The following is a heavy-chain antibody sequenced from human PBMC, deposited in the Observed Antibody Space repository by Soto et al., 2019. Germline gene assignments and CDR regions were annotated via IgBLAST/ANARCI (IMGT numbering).Heavy chain of an antibody. CDR3: TRRYNWNDYYFDP. CDR2: SYYSGTS. D-gene: IGHD1-20*01. CDR1: GGSIRVQSYY. V-gene: IGHV4-39*01. J-gene: IGHJ5*02. Sequence: SETLSLTCTVSGGSIRVQSYYWTWIRQTPGKGLEWVGSSYYSGTSYFNPALKGRVTISVDTSTNQFSLRPTSVTAADTAVYYCTRRYNWNDYYFDPWGQGTLVTVSS.